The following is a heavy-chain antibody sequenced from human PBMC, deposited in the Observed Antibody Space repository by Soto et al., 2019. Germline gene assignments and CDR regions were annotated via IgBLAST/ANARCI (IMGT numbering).Heavy chain of an antibody. CDR3: LETAPSTYYYYYGMDV. D-gene: IGHD5-18*01. CDR1: GFTFSNAW. J-gene: IGHJ6*02. V-gene: IGHV3-15*07. CDR2: IKSKIDGGTT. Sequence: GGSLRLSCAASGFTFSNAWMNWVRQAPGKGLEWVGRIKSKIDGGTTDYAAPVKGRFTISRDDSKNKLYLQMNSLKTGDAAVYYCLETAPSTYYYYYGMDVWGQGTTVTVSS.